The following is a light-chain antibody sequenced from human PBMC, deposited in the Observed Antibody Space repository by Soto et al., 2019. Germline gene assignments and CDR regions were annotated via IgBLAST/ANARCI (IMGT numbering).Light chain of an antibody. Sequence: EIVMTQSPATLSVSPGERATLSCRASQSVSSNLAWYQQKPGQAPRLLIYGASTRDTGIPARFSGSGSGTEFTLTISSPQSEDFAVYYCQQYNNWPITFGQGTRLEIK. V-gene: IGKV3-15*01. CDR1: QSVSSN. CDR2: GAS. CDR3: QQYNNWPIT. J-gene: IGKJ5*01.